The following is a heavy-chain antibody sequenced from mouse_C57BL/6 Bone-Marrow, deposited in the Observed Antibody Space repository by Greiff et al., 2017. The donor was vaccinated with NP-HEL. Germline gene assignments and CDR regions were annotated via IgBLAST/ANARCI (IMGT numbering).Heavy chain of an antibody. CDR3: ARDQDYYDSPYCFDY. CDR2: ISYDGSN. J-gene: IGHJ2*01. CDR1: GYSITSGYY. V-gene: IGHV3-6*01. D-gene: IGHD2-4*01. Sequence: EVKLMESGPGLVKPSQSLSLTCSVTGYSITSGYYWNWIRQFPGNKLEWMGYISYDGSNNYNPSLKNRISITRDTSKNQFFLKLNSVTTEDTATYYCARDQDYYDSPYCFDYWGQGTTLTVSS.